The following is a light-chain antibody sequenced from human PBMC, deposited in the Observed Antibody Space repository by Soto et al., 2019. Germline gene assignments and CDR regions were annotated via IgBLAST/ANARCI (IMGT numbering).Light chain of an antibody. CDR2: DAS. CDR3: QQYNRYSRT. Sequence: DIQMTQSPSTLSASIGERVTITCRASQSISNWLAWLQQKPGKAPKVLIFDASNWESGVPSRFSGSGSGTEFTLTISSLQPDDFAIYYCQQYNRYSRTFGQGTKVDIK. CDR1: QSISNW. J-gene: IGKJ1*01. V-gene: IGKV1-5*01.